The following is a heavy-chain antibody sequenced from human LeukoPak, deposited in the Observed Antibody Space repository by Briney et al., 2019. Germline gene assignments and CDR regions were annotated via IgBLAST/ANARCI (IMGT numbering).Heavy chain of an antibody. Sequence: GVLRLSCAASGFTFSSYAMSWVRQAPGKGLEWVSAISGSGGSTYYADSVKGRFTISRDNPKNTLYLQMNSLRAEDTAVYYCAKDPYHIVVVPAAITHWGQGTLVTVSS. V-gene: IGHV3-23*01. CDR2: ISGSGGST. D-gene: IGHD2-2*01. CDR3: AKDPYHIVVVPAAITH. CDR1: GFTFSSYA. J-gene: IGHJ4*02.